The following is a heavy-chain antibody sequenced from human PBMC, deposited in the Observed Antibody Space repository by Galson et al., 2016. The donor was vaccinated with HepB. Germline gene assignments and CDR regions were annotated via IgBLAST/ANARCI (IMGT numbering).Heavy chain of an antibody. Sequence: SLRLSCAASGFTFSSYSMNWVRQAPGKGLEWVSYISSSSGTIYYADSVKGRFTISRDNAKNSLYLQMNSLRDEDTAVYYCARDWAVGAIWAYYFDYWGQGTPVTVSS. V-gene: IGHV3-48*02. CDR2: ISSSSGTI. CDR3: ARDWAVGAIWAYYFDY. J-gene: IGHJ4*02. D-gene: IGHD1-26*01. CDR1: GFTFSSYS.